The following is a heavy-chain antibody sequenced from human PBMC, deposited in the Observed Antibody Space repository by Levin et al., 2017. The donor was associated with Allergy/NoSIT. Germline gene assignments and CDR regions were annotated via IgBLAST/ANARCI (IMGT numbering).Heavy chain of an antibody. CDR3: ARSGRTWLKLRGFDY. CDR1: GGSISSGGYY. D-gene: IGHD5-24*01. V-gene: IGHV4-31*03. CDR2: IYYSEST. Sequence: SETLSLTCNVSGGSISSGGYYWSWIRQHPGKGLEWIGYIYYSESTYYNPSLRSRATMSVDTSKNQFSLKLNSGTAADTAVYYFARSGRTWLKLRGFDYWGQGTLVTVSS. J-gene: IGHJ4*02.